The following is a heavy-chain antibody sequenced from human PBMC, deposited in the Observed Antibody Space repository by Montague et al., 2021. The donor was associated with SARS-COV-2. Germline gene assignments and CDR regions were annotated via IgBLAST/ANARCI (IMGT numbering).Heavy chain of an antibody. J-gene: IGHJ6*03. D-gene: IGHD2-2*01. CDR1: GGSFSGYY. Sequence: SETLSLTCAVYGGSFSGYYWSWIRQPPGKGLEWIGEINHSGSTNYNPSLKSRVTISVDTSKNQFSLKLSSVTAADTAVYYCARGHIVVGPAAIGLVRQFYYYYYMDVGGQGTTVTVSS. V-gene: IGHV4-34*01. CDR2: INHSGST. CDR3: ARGHIVVGPAAIGLVRQFYYYYYMDV.